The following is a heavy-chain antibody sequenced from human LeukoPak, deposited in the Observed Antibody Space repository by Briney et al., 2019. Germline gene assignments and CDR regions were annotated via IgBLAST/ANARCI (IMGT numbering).Heavy chain of an antibody. Sequence: HRASVKVSCKASGYSFTSYGISWVRQAPGQGLEWMGGIIPIFGTANYAQKFQGRVTITADESTSTAYMELSSLRSEDTAVYYCARDLGSHYFDYWGQGTLVTVSS. CDR3: ARDLGSHYFDY. CDR1: GYSFTSYG. CDR2: IIPIFGTA. D-gene: IGHD7-27*01. J-gene: IGHJ4*02. V-gene: IGHV1-69*13.